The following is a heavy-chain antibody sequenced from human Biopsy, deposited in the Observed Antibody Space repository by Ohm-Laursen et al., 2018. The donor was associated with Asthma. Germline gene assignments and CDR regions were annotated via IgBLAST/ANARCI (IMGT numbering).Heavy chain of an antibody. J-gene: IGHJ3*02. CDR1: GFSFNSYG. Sequence: RSLRLSCAASGFSFNSYGMHWVRQAPGKGLEWVAVMSFDGRQTYYADSVKGRFTISRDNSKNTLYLQMDSVRAEDTAVYYCAKERYYDFWSGYPIWGQGTMVTVSS. CDR2: MSFDGRQT. D-gene: IGHD3-3*01. V-gene: IGHV3-30*18. CDR3: AKERYYDFWSGYPI.